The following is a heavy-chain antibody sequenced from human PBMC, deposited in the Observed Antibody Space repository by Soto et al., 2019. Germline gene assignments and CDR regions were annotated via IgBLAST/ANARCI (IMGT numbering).Heavy chain of an antibody. V-gene: IGHV3-30*18. D-gene: IGHD2-15*01. Sequence: QVQLVESGGGVVQPGRSLRLSCAASGFTFSSYGMHWVRQAPGKGLEWVAVISYDGSNKYYADSVKGRFTISRDNSKNTLYLQMNSLRAEDTAVYYCAKDNDVGPLGYCSGGSCCMWCYFDYRGQGTLVTVSS. CDR1: GFTFSSYG. CDR2: ISYDGSNK. J-gene: IGHJ4*02. CDR3: AKDNDVGPLGYCSGGSCCMWCYFDY.